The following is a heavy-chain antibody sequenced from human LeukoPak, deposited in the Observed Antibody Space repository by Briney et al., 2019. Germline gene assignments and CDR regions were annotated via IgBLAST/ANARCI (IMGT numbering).Heavy chain of an antibody. J-gene: IGHJ3*02. D-gene: IGHD2-21*01. V-gene: IGHV4-30-4*08. Sequence: SETLSLXCTVSGGSISSGDYYWSWSRQPPGKGPEWIGYIYYSGSTYYNPSLKSRVTISVDTSKNQFSLKLSSVTAADTAVYYCARADYCGGDCVDAFDIWGQGTMVTVSS. CDR1: GGSISSGDYY. CDR3: ARADYCGGDCVDAFDI. CDR2: IYYSGST.